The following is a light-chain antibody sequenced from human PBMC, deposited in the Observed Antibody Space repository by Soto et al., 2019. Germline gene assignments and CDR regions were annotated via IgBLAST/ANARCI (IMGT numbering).Light chain of an antibody. Sequence: DIHMTQSPSTLSPSVGDRVTITCRASQSVYTWLAWYQQIPGKAPTLLIYDASALARGVPSRFSGRGSGTDFTLTISSLQPDDFATYYCQQYNTYPWTFGQGTRVEAK. CDR1: QSVYTW. CDR2: DAS. V-gene: IGKV1-5*01. CDR3: QQYNTYPWT. J-gene: IGKJ1*01.